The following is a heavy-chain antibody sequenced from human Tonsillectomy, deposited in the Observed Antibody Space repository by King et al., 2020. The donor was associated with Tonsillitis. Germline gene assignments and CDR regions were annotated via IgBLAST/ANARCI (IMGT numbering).Heavy chain of an antibody. V-gene: IGHV4-4*02. Sequence: QLQESGPGLVKPSGTLSLTCAGSGGSISSSNWWSWVRQPPGKGLEWIGEIYHSGSTNYNPALKSRVTISVDKSKNQFSLQLSSVTAADTAVYYCARVRPCSGGSCYFDYWGQGTLVTVSS. CDR1: GGSISSSNW. D-gene: IGHD2-15*01. CDR3: ARVRPCSGGSCYFDY. J-gene: IGHJ4*02. CDR2: IYHSGST.